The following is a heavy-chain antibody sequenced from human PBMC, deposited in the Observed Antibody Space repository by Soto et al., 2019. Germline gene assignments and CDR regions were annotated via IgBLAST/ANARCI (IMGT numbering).Heavy chain of an antibody. CDR3: AREYTYGSNFFDC. Sequence: QVQLQESGPGLVKPSQTLSLTCTVSGGSISSAAYYWSWIRQHPGKGLEWIGYISHSGSTYYTPSLKSRVIISADPSKNPFPLNLTSGTAPDTAVYYCAREYTYGSNFFDCWGQGALVTVSS. V-gene: IGHV4-31*03. J-gene: IGHJ4*02. CDR2: ISHSGST. CDR1: GGSISSAAYY. D-gene: IGHD5-18*01.